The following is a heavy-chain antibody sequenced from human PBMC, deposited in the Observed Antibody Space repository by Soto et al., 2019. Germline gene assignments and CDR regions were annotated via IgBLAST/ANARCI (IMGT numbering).Heavy chain of an antibody. Sequence: SETLSLTCDVYGGSFSGYFWNWIRQSPGKGLEWIGKVNHNGRNNYNPSLKSRVTISLDMSKKQISLKLTSVTAADTAVYYCARGGSSDWQVAFDFSGQGTMVTVSS. CDR2: VNHNGRN. V-gene: IGHV4-34*01. J-gene: IGHJ3*01. CDR3: ARGGSSDWQVAFDF. CDR1: GGSFSGYF. D-gene: IGHD6-19*01.